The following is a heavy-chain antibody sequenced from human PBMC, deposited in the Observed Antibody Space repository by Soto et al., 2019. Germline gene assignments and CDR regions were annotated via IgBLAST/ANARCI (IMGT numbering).Heavy chain of an antibody. CDR1: GYTFTSYD. CDR3: ARGGIAVAGTLSIDY. CDR2: MNPNSGNT. J-gene: IGHJ4*02. V-gene: IGHV1-8*01. Sequence: GASVKVSCKASGYTFTSYDINWVRQATGQGLEWMGWMNPNSGNTGYAQKFRGRVTMTRNTSISTAYMELSSLRSEDTAVYYCARGGIAVAGTLSIDYWGKGTLVTVYS. D-gene: IGHD6-19*01.